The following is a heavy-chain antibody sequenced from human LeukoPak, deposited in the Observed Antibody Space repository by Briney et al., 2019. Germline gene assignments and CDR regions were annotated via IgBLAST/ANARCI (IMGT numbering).Heavy chain of an antibody. CDR3: AKRIQSAMATGY. Sequence: PGGSLRLSCAASGFTFSSYAMSWVRQAPGKGLEWVSAISGSGGSTYYADSVKGRFTISRDNSKNTLYLQMSSLRAEDTAVYYCAKRIQSAMATGYWGQGTLVTVSS. V-gene: IGHV3-23*01. D-gene: IGHD5-18*01. CDR2: ISGSGGST. J-gene: IGHJ4*02. CDR1: GFTFSSYA.